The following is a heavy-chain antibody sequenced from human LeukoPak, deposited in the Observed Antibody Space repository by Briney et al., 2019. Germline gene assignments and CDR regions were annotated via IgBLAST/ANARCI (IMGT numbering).Heavy chain of an antibody. Sequence: SETLSLTCAVSGVSFNDYYCSWVRQTPGKGLEWIGEINHSGYTNDSPSLKSRVTLSIDTSRKQFSLNLRSVTVADTGIYYCTRMTTGHDYWGQGTLVTVSS. CDR3: TRMTTGHDY. D-gene: IGHD4-17*01. CDR2: INHSGYT. V-gene: IGHV4-34*01. J-gene: IGHJ4*02. CDR1: GVSFNDYY.